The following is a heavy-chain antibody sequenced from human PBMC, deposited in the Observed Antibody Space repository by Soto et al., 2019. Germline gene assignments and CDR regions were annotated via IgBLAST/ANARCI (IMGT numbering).Heavy chain of an antibody. J-gene: IGHJ4*02. V-gene: IGHV1-18*01. Sequence: QVQLVQSGAEVKKPGASVKVSCKASGYTFTSYGISWVRQAPGQGLEWMGWISAYNGNTNYAQKLQGRVTMTTDTSTSTAYMELRSLRSDDTAVYYCARDRPVLRYFDSRPSFDYWGQGTLVPVSS. D-gene: IGHD3-9*01. CDR2: ISAYNGNT. CDR1: GYTFTSYG. CDR3: ARDRPVLRYFDSRPSFDY.